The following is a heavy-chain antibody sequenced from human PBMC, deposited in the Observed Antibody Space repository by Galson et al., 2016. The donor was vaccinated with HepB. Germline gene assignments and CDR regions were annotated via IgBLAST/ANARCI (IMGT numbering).Heavy chain of an antibody. CDR2: ISGSSGTI. J-gene: IGHJ4*02. Sequence: SLRLSCAASGFTFSAYSLNWVRQAPGMGLEWVSYISGSSGTIYYKDSVKGRCTLSRDNAKNTLFLQMIGLRAEDTAVYYCARGRDYGDNFFDSWGQGTQVTVSS. CDR3: ARGRDYGDNFFDS. D-gene: IGHD4-17*01. CDR1: GFTFSAYS. V-gene: IGHV3-48*04.